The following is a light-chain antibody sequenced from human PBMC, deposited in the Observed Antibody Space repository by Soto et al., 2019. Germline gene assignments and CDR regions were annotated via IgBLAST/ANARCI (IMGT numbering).Light chain of an antibody. CDR2: SAS. J-gene: IGKJ5*01. CDR3: QQSYST. Sequence: DIQMTQSPSSLSASLGDRVTITCRASQSISTYLNWYQHKPGKPPKLLIYSASRLQSGVPSRFSGSGSGTDFTLTISSLQLEDFATYYCQQSYSTFGQGTRLEMK. CDR1: QSISTY. V-gene: IGKV1-39*01.